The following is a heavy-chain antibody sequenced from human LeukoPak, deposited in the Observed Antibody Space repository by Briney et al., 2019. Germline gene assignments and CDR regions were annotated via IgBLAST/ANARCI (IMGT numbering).Heavy chain of an antibody. CDR3: VATSGSSTN. V-gene: IGHV3-33*01. Sequence: GRSLRLSCAASGFTFSSYGMHWVRQAPGKGLEWVAVIWYDGSNKYYADSVKGRFTISRDNSKNTLYLQMNSLRAEDTAVYYCVATSGSSTNWGQGTLVTVSS. CDR1: GFTFSSYG. CDR2: IWYDGSNK. D-gene: IGHD2-2*01. J-gene: IGHJ4*02.